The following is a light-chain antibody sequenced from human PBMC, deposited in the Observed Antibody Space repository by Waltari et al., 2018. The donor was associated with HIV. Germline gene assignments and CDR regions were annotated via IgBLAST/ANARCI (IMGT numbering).Light chain of an antibody. CDR2: GAS. J-gene: IGKJ4*01. CDR1: QSVSSSY. CDR3: QQYGSSPLT. Sequence: EIVLTQSPRPLSLSPGERAILPCRASQSVSSSYLAWYQQKPGQAPRLLIYGASSRATGIPDRFSGSGSGTDFTLTISRLEPEDFAVYYCQQYGSSPLTFGGGTKVEIK. V-gene: IGKV3-20*01.